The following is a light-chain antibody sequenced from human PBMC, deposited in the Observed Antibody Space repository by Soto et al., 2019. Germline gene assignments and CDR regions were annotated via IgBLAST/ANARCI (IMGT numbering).Light chain of an antibody. CDR2: RTS. V-gene: IGKV3-15*01. Sequence: VLTQSPGTLSLSPGARAPLSCRARQTVGVRLAWYPHHPGQAPRLIMFRTSSRATGFPARFSGSGSGTEFNLTISSLQSEDFGVYYCQQYNNWPRATFGGGTKVDIK. J-gene: IGKJ4*01. CDR3: QQYNNWPRAT. CDR1: QTVGVR.